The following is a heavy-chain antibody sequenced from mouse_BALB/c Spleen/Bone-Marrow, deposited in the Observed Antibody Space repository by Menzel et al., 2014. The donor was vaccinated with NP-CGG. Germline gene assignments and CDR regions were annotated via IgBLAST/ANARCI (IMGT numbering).Heavy chain of an antibody. Sequence: EVQRVESGAELVKPGASVKLSCTASGFNIKDTYMHWVKQRPEQGLEWIGRIDPANGNTKYDPKFQDKATITADTSSNTAYLQLSSLTSEDTAVYYCARGGTTATWYFDVWGAGTTVTVSS. CDR3: ARGGTTATWYFDV. CDR2: IDPANGNT. CDR1: GFNIKDTY. V-gene: IGHV14-3*02. D-gene: IGHD1-2*01. J-gene: IGHJ1*01.